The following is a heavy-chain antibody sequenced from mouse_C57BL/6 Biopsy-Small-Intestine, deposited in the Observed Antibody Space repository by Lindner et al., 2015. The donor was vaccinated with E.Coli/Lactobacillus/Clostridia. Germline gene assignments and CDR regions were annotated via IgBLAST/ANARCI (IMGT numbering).Heavy chain of an antibody. CDR2: IYPGSGNT. D-gene: IGHD2-5*01. Sequence: QLQESGPELVKPGASVKISCRASGYTFTDYFINWVKQRPGQGLEWIGWIYPGSGNTKFNEKFKGKATLTVDTSSSTAYMHLSSLTSEDSAIYYCARSNYDAMDYWGQGTSVTVSS. CDR1: GYTFTDYF. V-gene: IGHV1-84*01. CDR3: ARSNYDAMDY. J-gene: IGHJ4*01.